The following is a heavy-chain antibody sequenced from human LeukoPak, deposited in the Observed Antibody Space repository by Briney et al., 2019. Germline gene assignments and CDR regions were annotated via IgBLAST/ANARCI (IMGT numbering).Heavy chain of an antibody. J-gene: IGHJ4*02. CDR3: ARAGLLFYFDY. CDR1: GFIFDNYE. CDR2: MSSSGSTT. D-gene: IGHD2/OR15-2a*01. V-gene: IGHV3-48*03. Sequence: AGGSLRLSCTASGFIFDNYEMNWVRQPPGKGLEWVAYMSSSGSTTYYAASVKGRFTISRDNARDSLFLQINSLRVEDTAIYYCARAGLLFYFDYWGQGALVTVSS.